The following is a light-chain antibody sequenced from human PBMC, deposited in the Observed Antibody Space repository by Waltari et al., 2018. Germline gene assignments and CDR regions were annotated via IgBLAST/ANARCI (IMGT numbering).Light chain of an antibody. Sequence: EVLMTQSPATLSVSPGERVTLSCRASQNINDNLAWYQQKPGQAPRLLIYGASTRATDIPARFRGSGSGTEFTLTINSLQSEDLGIYYCQQYNRWPPLTFGGGTKVEIK. CDR2: GAS. V-gene: IGKV3-15*01. CDR1: QNINDN. CDR3: QQYNRWPPLT. J-gene: IGKJ4*01.